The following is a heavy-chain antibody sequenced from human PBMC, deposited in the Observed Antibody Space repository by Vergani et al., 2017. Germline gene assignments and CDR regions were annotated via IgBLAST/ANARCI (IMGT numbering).Heavy chain of an antibody. D-gene: IGHD3-22*01. CDR2: INPSGGST. J-gene: IGHJ6*02. CDR1: GYTFTSYY. V-gene: IGHV1-46*03. CDR3: ARDLYDYDSSGRDGMDV. Sequence: QVQLVQSGAEVKKPGASVKVSCKASGYTFTSYYMHWVRQAPGQGLEWMGIINPSGGSTSYAQKFQGRVTMTRDTSTSTVYMELSSLRSEDTAVYYCARDLYDYDSSGRDGMDVWGQGTTVTVSS.